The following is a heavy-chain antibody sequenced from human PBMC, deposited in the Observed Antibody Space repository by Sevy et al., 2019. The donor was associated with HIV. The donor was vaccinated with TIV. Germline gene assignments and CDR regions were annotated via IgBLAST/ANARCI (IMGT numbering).Heavy chain of an antibody. J-gene: IGHJ3*02. D-gene: IGHD2-2*01. V-gene: IGHV4-34*01. CDR3: ARHCSSTSCSHAFDI. Sequence: SETLSLTCAVYGGSFSGYYWSWIRQPPGKGLEWIGEINHSGSTNYNPSLKGRVTISGDTSKNQFSLKLSSVTAADTAVYSCARHCSSTSCSHAFDIWGQGTMVTVSS. CDR2: INHSGST. CDR1: GGSFSGYY.